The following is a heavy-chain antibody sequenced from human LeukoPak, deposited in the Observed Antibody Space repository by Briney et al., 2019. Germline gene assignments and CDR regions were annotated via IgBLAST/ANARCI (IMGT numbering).Heavy chain of an antibody. D-gene: IGHD3-3*01. CDR2: IYPGDSDT. CDR1: GYSFTSYS. V-gene: IGHV5-51*01. Sequence: GESLKISCKGSGYSFTSYSIGWVRQMPGKGLEWMGIIYPGDSDTRYSPSFQGQVTVSADKSISTAYLQWSSLKASDTAMYYCARPVVLEWLTYFDYWGQGTLVTVSS. J-gene: IGHJ4*02. CDR3: ARPVVLEWLTYFDY.